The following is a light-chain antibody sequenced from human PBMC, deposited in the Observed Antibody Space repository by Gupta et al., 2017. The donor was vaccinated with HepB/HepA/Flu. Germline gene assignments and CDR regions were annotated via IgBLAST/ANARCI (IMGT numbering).Light chain of an antibody. CDR1: QSISSIY. Sequence: EIVLTQSPRTLSLSPGERATLSCRASQSISSIYLAWYQQKPGQAPRLLIDGASSRATGIPDRFSGSGSGTDFTLTISRLEPEDFAVYYCQQYGSSPRGTFGQGTKVEIK. CDR3: QQYGSSPRGT. J-gene: IGKJ1*01. V-gene: IGKV3-20*01. CDR2: GAS.